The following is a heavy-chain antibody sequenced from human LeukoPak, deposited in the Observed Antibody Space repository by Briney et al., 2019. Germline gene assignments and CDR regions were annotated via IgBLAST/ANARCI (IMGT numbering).Heavy chain of an antibody. CDR3: ARHREFRDDAFDI. J-gene: IGHJ3*02. CDR1: GGSISSGSYY. CDR2: IYTSGST. D-gene: IGHD3-10*01. V-gene: IGHV4-61*02. Sequence: SETLYLTCTVSGGSISSGSYYWSWIRQPAGKGLEWIGRIYTSGSTNYNPSLKSRVTISVDTSKNQFSLKLSSVTAADTAVYYCARHREFRDDAFDIWGQGTMVTVSS.